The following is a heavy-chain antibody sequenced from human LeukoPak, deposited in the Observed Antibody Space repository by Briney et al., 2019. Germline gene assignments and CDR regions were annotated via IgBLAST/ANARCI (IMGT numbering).Heavy chain of an antibody. Sequence: SQTLSLTCAISGDSVSTNSAAWNWVRQSPSRGLEWLGRTYYRSKWYNDYAISVKSRITINPDTSKNQLSLQLNSVTPEDTAVYFCTREGPDAFDIWGQGTVVTVSS. J-gene: IGHJ3*02. CDR2: TYYRSKWYN. V-gene: IGHV6-1*01. CDR3: TREGPDAFDI. CDR1: GDSVSTNSAA.